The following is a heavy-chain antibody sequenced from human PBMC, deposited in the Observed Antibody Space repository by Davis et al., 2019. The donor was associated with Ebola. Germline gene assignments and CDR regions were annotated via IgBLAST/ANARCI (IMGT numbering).Heavy chain of an antibody. Sequence: QTLSLTCAISGDSVSRHTAAWNWIRQSPSRGLEWLGRTYYRSKWFVDYAVSMKSRMTITSDTSKNHFSLQLSSVTPEDTAVYYCARDPSYDQGYDYWGQGILVTVSS. J-gene: IGHJ4*02. D-gene: IGHD3-22*01. CDR3: ARDPSYDQGYDY. CDR1: GDSVSRHTAA. V-gene: IGHV6-1*01. CDR2: TYYRSKWFV.